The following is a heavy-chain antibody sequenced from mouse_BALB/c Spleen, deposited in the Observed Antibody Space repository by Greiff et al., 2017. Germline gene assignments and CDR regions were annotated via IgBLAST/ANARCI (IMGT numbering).Heavy chain of an antibody. CDR3: ARLGRLHNLDY. Sequence: EVHLVESGGGLVQPGGSRKLSCAASGFTFSSFGMHWVRQAPEKGLEWVAYISSGSSTIYYADTVKGRFTISRDNPKNTLFLRMTSLRAEDTAMYCCARLGRLHNLDYWGQGTTLTVSS. D-gene: IGHD1-2*01. V-gene: IGHV5-17*02. CDR2: ISSGSSTI. J-gene: IGHJ2*01. CDR1: GFTFSSFG.